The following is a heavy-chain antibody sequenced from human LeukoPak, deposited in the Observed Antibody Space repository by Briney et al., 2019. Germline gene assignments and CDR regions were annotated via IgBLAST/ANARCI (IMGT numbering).Heavy chain of an antibody. CDR2: ISSSGSTI. D-gene: IGHD6-13*01. Sequence: GGSLRLSCAASGFTFSDYYMSWIRQAPGKGLEWVSYISSSGSTIYYADSVKGRFTISRDNAKNSLYLQMNSLRAEDTAVYYCAREVGSSWPYYYYHGMDVWGQGTTVTVSS. CDR3: AREVGSSWPYYYYHGMDV. CDR1: GFTFSDYY. J-gene: IGHJ6*02. V-gene: IGHV3-11*01.